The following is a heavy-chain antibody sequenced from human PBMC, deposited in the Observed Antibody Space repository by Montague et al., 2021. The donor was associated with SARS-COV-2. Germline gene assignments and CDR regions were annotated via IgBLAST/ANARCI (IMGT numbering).Heavy chain of an antibody. CDR1: GVRVSSNLAT. V-gene: IGHV6-1*01. J-gene: IGHJ4*02. D-gene: IGHD4-11*01. CDR2: TYYRSKWYN. CDR3: ARTPVGSKYYFDF. Sequence: SLISGVRVSSNLATWNWLRQSPSIGLEWLGRTYYRSKWYNDYAESLKSRITIDPDTSKHQFSLHLNSVTPEDAAVYYCARTPVGSKYYFDFWGQGTLVTVSA.